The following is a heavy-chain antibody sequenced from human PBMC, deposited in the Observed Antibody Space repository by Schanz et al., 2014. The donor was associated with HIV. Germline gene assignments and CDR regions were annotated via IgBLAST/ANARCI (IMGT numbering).Heavy chain of an antibody. CDR2: ISWNSGSI. V-gene: IGHV3-9*01. D-gene: IGHD3-10*01. Sequence: EVQLVESGGALVQPGRSLRLSCAASGFTFDDYAMHWVRQAPGKGLEWVSGISWNSGSIGYADSVKGRFTISRDNAKNSLYLQMNSLRAEDTALYFCAKSEGSLWFGELPSGFDLWGRGIVVTVSS. CDR1: GFTFDDYA. J-gene: IGHJ2*01. CDR3: AKSEGSLWFGELPSGFDL.